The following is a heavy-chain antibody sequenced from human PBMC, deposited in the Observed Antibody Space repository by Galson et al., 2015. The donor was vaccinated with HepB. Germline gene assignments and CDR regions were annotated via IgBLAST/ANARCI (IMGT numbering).Heavy chain of an antibody. CDR3: ARERAFDI. V-gene: IGHV3-30-3*01. J-gene: IGHJ3*02. CDR2: ISYDGSNK. Sequence: SLRLSCAASGFTFSSYAMHWVRQAPGKGLEWVAVISYDGSNKYYADSVKGRFTISRDNSKNTLYLQMNSLRAEDTAVYYCARERAFDIWGQGTMVTVSS. CDR1: GFTFSSYA.